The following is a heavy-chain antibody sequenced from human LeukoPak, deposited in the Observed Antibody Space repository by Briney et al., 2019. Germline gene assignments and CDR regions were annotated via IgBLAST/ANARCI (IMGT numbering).Heavy chain of an antibody. D-gene: IGHD1-26*01. J-gene: IGHJ4*02. Sequence: GSSVKVSCKASGYTVTGYYMHWVRQPPGQGLAWMGWINPNSGGTNYAQKFQGRVTMTRDTSISTAYMELSGLRSDDTAVYYCARIYSGSYSTDDYWGQGTLVTVSS. CDR1: GYTVTGYY. CDR2: INPNSGGT. V-gene: IGHV1-2*02. CDR3: ARIYSGSYSTDDY.